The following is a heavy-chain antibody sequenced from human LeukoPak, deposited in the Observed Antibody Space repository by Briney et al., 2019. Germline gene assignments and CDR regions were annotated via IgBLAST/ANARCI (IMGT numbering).Heavy chain of an antibody. Sequence: GGSLRLSCTASGFTFSDYWMTWVRQAPGKGPEWVANIKRDGSQRYYVDSVRGRFTISRDNAKNSLFLQMNGLRAEDTAVYFDYWGQGTLVTVSS. CDR1: GFTFSDYW. CDR3: Y. J-gene: IGHJ4*02. CDR2: IKRDGSQR. V-gene: IGHV3-7*01.